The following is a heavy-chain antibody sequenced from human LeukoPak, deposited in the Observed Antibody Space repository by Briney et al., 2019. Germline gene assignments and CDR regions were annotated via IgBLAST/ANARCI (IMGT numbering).Heavy chain of an antibody. V-gene: IGHV4-4*09. CDR3: ARQYTKYDFWSGYYPTEGFDP. CDR1: GGSISSYY. Sequence: SETLSLTCTVSGGSISSYYWSWVRQPPGKGLEWIGYIYTSGSTNYNPSLKSRVTISVDTSKNQFSLELSSVTAADTAVYYCARQYTKYDFWSGYYPTEGFDPWGQGTLVTVSS. J-gene: IGHJ5*02. D-gene: IGHD3-3*01. CDR2: IYTSGST.